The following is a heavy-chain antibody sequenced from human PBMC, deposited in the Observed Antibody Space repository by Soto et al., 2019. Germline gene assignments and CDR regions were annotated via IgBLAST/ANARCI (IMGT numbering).Heavy chain of an antibody. J-gene: IGHJ4*02. D-gene: IGHD2-15*01. Sequence: EVQMVQSGGGLVKPGGSLRLSCAASGFTFSTAWMNWDRQAPGKGLEWVGRVISKTDGGATDYAAPVKGRFTISRDDSKNTLFLQMNSLQTEDTAVYYCASGTGRSDFDYWGQGTLVTVSS. CDR2: VISKTDGGAT. CDR3: ASGTGRSDFDY. V-gene: IGHV3-15*01. CDR1: GFTFSTAW.